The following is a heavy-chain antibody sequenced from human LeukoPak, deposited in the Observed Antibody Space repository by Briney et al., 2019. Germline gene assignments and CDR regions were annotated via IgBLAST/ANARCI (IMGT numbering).Heavy chain of an antibody. J-gene: IGHJ4*02. Sequence: GGSLRVSCAASGFTFSSYWMHWVRQAPGKGLVWVSSISSDGKSTTYADSVRGRFTISRDTAKNTLYLQMNSLRAEDTAVYYCARGAARYYDYWGQGTLATVSS. V-gene: IGHV3-74*01. CDR1: GFTFSSYW. D-gene: IGHD6-6*01. CDR3: ARGAARYYDY. CDR2: ISSDGKST.